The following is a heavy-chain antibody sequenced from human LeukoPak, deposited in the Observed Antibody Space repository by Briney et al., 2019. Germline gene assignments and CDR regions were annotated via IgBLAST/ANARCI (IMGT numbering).Heavy chain of an antibody. J-gene: IGHJ5*02. Sequence: GGSLRLSCAASGFTLSSYAMSWVRQAPGKGLEGVSSITDTGGITYYADSVKGRFTITSDNSKNTLYVQLNSLIAEDTAVYYCAKDDYGYWFDPWGQGTRVTVSS. D-gene: IGHD3-10*01. CDR3: AKDDYGYWFDP. V-gene: IGHV3-23*01. CDR2: ITDTGGIT. CDR1: GFTLSSYA.